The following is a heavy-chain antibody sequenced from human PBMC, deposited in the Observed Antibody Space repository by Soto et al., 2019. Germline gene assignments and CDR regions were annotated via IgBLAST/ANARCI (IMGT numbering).Heavy chain of an antibody. CDR2: SSAAGDP. J-gene: IGHJ6*02. D-gene: IGHD2-21*02. V-gene: IGHV3-13*05. CDR3: ARTDRDFYGLDV. CDR1: GFTFSNYD. Sequence: EVQLVESGGGLVQPGGSLRLSCAASGFTFSNYDMHWVRQGTGKGLEWVSGSSAAGDPDYADSVEGRFTISRENAQNSFFLQMNSLTVGDTAVYYCARTDRDFYGLDVWGQGAPVIVSS.